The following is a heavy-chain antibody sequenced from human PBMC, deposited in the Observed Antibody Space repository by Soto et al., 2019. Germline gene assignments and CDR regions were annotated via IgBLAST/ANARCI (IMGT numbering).Heavy chain of an antibody. J-gene: IGHJ4*02. CDR1: GFTFSSYG. D-gene: IGHD4-17*01. CDR2: ISYDGSNK. V-gene: IGHV3-30*18. CDR3: AKDPEPDDYGDYPDY. Sequence: QVQLVESGGGVVQPGRSLRLSCAASGFTFSSYGMHWVRQAPGKGLEWVAVISYDGSNKYYADSVKGRFTISRDNSKNTLSLQMNSLRSEDTAGYYCAKDPEPDDYGDYPDYWGQGTLVTASS.